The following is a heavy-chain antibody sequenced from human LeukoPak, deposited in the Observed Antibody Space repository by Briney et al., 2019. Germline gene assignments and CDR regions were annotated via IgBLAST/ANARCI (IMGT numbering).Heavy chain of an antibody. J-gene: IGHJ5*02. CDR3: AREVRGVIITTERITHNWFDP. D-gene: IGHD3-10*01. CDR2: IYYSGST. CDR1: DGSISSYY. V-gene: IGHV4-59*01. Sequence: SETLSLTCTVSDGSISSYYWSWLRQPAGKGLEWIGYIYYSGSTNYNPSLTSRVTISVDTSKNQFSLKLSSVTAADTAVYYCAREVRGVIITTERITHNWFDPWGQGTLVTVSS.